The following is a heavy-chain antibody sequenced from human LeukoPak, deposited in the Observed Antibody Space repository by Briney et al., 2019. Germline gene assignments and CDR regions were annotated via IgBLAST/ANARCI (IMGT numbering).Heavy chain of an antibody. Sequence: PSETLSLTCTVSGGSISSGGYYWSWIRQHPGKGLEWIGYIYYSGSTYYNPSLKSRVTISVDTSKNQFSLKLRSVTAADTAVYYCARDRPYCSGGSCYYYYYGMDVWGKGTTVTVSS. V-gene: IGHV4-31*03. CDR3: ARDRPYCSGGSCYYYYYGMDV. CDR2: IYYSGST. CDR1: GGSISSGGYY. J-gene: IGHJ6*04. D-gene: IGHD2-15*01.